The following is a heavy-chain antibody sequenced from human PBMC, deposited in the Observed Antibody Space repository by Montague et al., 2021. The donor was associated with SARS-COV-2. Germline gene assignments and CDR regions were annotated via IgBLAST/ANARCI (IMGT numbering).Heavy chain of an antibody. V-gene: IGHV3-7*01. Sequence: SLRLSCAASGFTFSNYWMSWVRQAPGRGLEWVANIKEDGGQKYYVDSVKGRFTISRDNAKNSLYLQMNSLRAADTAVYYCARDPNCGSTSCYYHYWGQGTLVTVSS. CDR2: IKEDGGQK. CDR1: GFTFSNYW. J-gene: IGHJ4*02. D-gene: IGHD2-2*01. CDR3: ARDPNCGSTSCYYHY.